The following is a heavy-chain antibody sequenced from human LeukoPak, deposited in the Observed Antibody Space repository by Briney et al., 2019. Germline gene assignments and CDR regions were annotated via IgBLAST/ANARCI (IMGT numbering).Heavy chain of an antibody. V-gene: IGHV1-2*02. J-gene: IGHJ4*02. CDR2: INPNSGGT. CDR1: GYTFTACY. D-gene: IGHD5-18*01. Sequence: ASVKVSCRTSGYTFTACYMDWVRQAPGQGLEWMGWINPNSGGTNYAQHFQGRVTMTRDTSISTAYLELSRLRSDDTAVYYCAREGYSYGYYWGQGTLVTVSS. CDR3: AREGYSYGYY.